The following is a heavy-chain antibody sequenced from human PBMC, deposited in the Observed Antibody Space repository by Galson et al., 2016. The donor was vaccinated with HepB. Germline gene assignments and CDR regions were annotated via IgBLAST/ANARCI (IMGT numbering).Heavy chain of an antibody. V-gene: IGHV3-73*01. D-gene: IGHD6-19*01. Sequence: SLRLSCAAPGFTFSGSAMHWVRQASGKGLEWVGHISSRVNSYATSYGASVKGRFTIPRDDSKSTAYLQMNSLKTEDTAVYYCTRHLDIAVGPSPGRRPLAYFDLWGRGTLVTVSS. CDR3: TRHLDIAVGPSPGRRPLAYFDL. J-gene: IGHJ2*01. CDR2: ISSRVNSYAT. CDR1: GFTFSGSA.